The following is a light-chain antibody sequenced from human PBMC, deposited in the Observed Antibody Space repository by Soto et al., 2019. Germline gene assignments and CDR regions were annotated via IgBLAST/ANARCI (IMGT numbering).Light chain of an antibody. Sequence: QSALTQPRSVSGSPEQSVTISRTGTSRDVGGYNYVSWYQQYPGKAPELMIYDVSKWPSGVPDRFSGSKSGNTASLTISGLQAEDEADYFCCAYADTFSLVFGGGTKLTVL. CDR3: CAYADTFSLV. V-gene: IGLV2-11*01. CDR1: SRDVGGYNY. J-gene: IGLJ2*01. CDR2: DVS.